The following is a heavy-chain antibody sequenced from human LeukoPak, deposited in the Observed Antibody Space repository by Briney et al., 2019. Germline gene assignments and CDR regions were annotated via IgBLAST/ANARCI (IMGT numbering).Heavy chain of an antibody. Sequence: GGSLRLSCAASGFTFSSYGMHWVRQAPGKGLEWVAVISCDGSNKYYADSVKGRFTISRDNSNNTLYLQMNSLRAEDTAVYYCAKNLRAIVVVPAATWGGNWFDPWGQGTLVTVSS. J-gene: IGHJ5*02. CDR3: AKNLRAIVVVPAATWGGNWFDP. D-gene: IGHD2-2*01. CDR2: ISCDGSNK. V-gene: IGHV3-30*18. CDR1: GFTFSSYG.